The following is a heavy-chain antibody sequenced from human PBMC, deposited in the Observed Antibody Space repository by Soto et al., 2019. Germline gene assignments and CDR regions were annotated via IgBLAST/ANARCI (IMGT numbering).Heavy chain of an antibody. Sequence: QLQLQESGPGLVKPSETLSLTCSVSRDSFSNTTYYWGWIRQSPGQGLEWIGSIYSSGGNYYNPSHKRRLTITVDTSRTDFSLRLTSVSAADTAVYYSALQRSSGWIGRGYFDFWGQGALVTVSS. CDR1: RDSFSNTTYY. D-gene: IGHD6-19*01. CDR2: IYSSGGN. J-gene: IGHJ4*02. CDR3: ALQRSSGWIGRGYFDF. V-gene: IGHV4-39*02.